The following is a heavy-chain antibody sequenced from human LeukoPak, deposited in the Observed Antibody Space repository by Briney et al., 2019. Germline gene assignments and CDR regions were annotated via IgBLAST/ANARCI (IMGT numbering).Heavy chain of an antibody. D-gene: IGHD6-13*01. CDR2: INSDGSST. CDR3: ASGVAAAGRDYFDY. Sequence: AGSLRLSCAASGFTFSSYWMHWDRQAPGKGLVWVSRINSDGSSTNYAEAVKGRFTISRDNAKNTLYLQMNSLRAEDTAVYYCASGVAAAGRDYFDYWGQGTLVTVSS. CDR1: GFTFSSYW. V-gene: IGHV3-74*01. J-gene: IGHJ4*02.